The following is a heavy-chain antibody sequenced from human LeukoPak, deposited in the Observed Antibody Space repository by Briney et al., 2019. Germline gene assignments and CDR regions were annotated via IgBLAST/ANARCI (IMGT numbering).Heavy chain of an antibody. CDR1: GFTFSRYS. D-gene: IGHD2/OR15-2a*01. CDR2: ISSSSNYI. J-gene: IGHJ4*02. CDR3: ARDPFYDY. V-gene: IGHV3-21*01. Sequence: GGSLRLSCAASGFTFSRYSICWDRQAPGRGLEWVSSISSSSNYIYYADSVKGRFTISRDNAKNSLYLQMNSLRDEDTAVYYCARDPFYDYWGQGTLVTVSS.